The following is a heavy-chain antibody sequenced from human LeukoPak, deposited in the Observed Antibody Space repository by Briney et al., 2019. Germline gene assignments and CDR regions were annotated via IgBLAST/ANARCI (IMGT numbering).Heavy chain of an antibody. CDR3: ARLAGRWTPVPMGSGNLFDY. J-gene: IGHJ4*02. V-gene: IGHV4-39*07. CDR1: GGSISSSSYY. CDR2: INHSGST. D-gene: IGHD3-10*01. Sequence: MPSETLSLTCTVYGGSISSSSYYWSWIRQPPGKGLEWIGEINHSGSTNYNPSLKSRVTISVDTSKNRFSLKLSSVTAADTAVYYCARLAGRWTPVPMGSGNLFDYWGQGTLVTVSS.